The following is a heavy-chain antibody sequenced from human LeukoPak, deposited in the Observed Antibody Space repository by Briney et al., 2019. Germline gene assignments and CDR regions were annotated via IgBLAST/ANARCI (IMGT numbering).Heavy chain of an antibody. CDR2: ISGSGGST. D-gene: IGHD2-2*01. J-gene: IGHJ4*02. CDR1: GFTFSSYA. Sequence: PGGSLRLSCAASGFTFSSYAMSWVRQAPGKGLEWVSAISGSGGSTYYADSVKGRFTISRDNSKNTLYLQMNSLRAEDTAVYYCAKDPRVPAVRAPSFDYWGQGTLVTVSS. V-gene: IGHV3-23*01. CDR3: AKDPRVPAVRAPSFDY.